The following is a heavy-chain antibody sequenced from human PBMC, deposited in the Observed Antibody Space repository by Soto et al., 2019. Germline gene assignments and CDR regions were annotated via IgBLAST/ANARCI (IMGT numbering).Heavy chain of an antibody. J-gene: IGHJ6*02. V-gene: IGHV3-23*01. CDR1: GFAFSSYD. Sequence: GGSLTLSCAASGFAFSSYDMSWVRQAPGKGLEWVSAISGSGDRTYYADSVRGRFTISRDNSKNTLYLQRNSLRAEDTAVYFCANRDTSMVSCYYYGMDVWGQGTTVTVSS. D-gene: IGHD5-18*01. CDR2: ISGSGDRT. CDR3: ANRDTSMVSCYYYGMDV.